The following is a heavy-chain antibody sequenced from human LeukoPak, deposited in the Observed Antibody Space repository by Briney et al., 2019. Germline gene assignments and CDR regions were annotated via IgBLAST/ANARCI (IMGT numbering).Heavy chain of an antibody. CDR3: AKGGEMATIPY. V-gene: IGHV3-23*01. J-gene: IGHJ4*02. CDR1: GFTFSSYA. D-gene: IGHD5-24*01. Sequence: GGSLRLSCAASGFTFSSYAMSWVRQAPGKGLEWVSGISGSGGSTYYADSVKGRFTISRDNSKNTLYLQMNSLRAEDTAVYYGAKGGEMATIPYWGQGTLVTVSS. CDR2: ISGSGGST.